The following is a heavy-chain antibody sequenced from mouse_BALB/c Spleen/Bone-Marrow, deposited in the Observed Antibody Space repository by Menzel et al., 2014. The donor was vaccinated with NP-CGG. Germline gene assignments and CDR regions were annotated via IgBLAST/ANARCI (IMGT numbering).Heavy chain of an antibody. CDR2: ISDGGSYT. D-gene: IGHD2-4*01. Sequence: EVQRVESGGGLVKPGGSLKLSCAASGFTFSDYYMYWVRQTPEKRLEWVATISDGGSYTYYPDSVKGRFTISRDNAKNNLYQQMSSLKSEDTAMYYCARVSYDYFDYWGQGTTLTVSS. CDR3: ARVSYDYFDY. CDR1: GFTFSDYY. V-gene: IGHV5-4*02. J-gene: IGHJ2*01.